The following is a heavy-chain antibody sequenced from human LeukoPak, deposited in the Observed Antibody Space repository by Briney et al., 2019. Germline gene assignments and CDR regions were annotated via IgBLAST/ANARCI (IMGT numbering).Heavy chain of an antibody. D-gene: IGHD2-15*01. V-gene: IGHV3-48*01. Sequence: GGSLRLSCAASGFTFSNYAMNWVRQAPGKGLEWVSYISSSSSTIYYADSVKGRFTISRDNAKNSLYLQMNSLRAEDTAVYYCASGGYCSGGSCYEGDYWGQGTLVTVSS. CDR2: ISSSSSTI. CDR3: ASGGYCSGGSCYEGDY. CDR1: GFTFSNYA. J-gene: IGHJ4*02.